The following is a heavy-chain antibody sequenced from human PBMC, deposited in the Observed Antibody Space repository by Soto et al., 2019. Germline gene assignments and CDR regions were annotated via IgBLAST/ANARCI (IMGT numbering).Heavy chain of an antibody. CDR3: ARDTMVRGVKHWHDY. CDR1: GYTFTSYD. V-gene: IGHV1-8*01. Sequence: ASVKVSCKASGYTFTSYDIYWVRQATGQGLEWMGWMNPNTGNSGYAQKFQGRVTMTTDTSISTAHMELRSLRSDDTAVYYCARDTMVRGVKHWHDYWGQGTLVTVSS. CDR2: MNPNTGNS. J-gene: IGHJ4*02. D-gene: IGHD3-10*01.